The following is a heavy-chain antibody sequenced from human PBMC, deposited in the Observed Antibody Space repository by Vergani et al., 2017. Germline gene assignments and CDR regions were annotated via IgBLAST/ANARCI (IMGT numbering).Heavy chain of an antibody. J-gene: IGHJ4*01. CDR1: GYTFTAYY. V-gene: IGHV1-2*02. CDR2: INPYNGDT. D-gene: IGHD3-9*01. CDR3: ARFRPLHYDRPSWYRLDY. Sequence: QVHLVQSGPEVQKPGASVTVSCKPSGYTFTAYYLHWVRQAPGQGLEWVGWINPYNGDTKYSQDFEGRVTMSRDTSSNTAYMEVSSLRSDDTAVYYCARFRPLHYDRPSWYRLDYWGPEPRSPSPQ.